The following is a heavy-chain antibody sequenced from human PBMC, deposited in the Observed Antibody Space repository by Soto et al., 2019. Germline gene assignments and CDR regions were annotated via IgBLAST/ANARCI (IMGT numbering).Heavy chain of an antibody. CDR1: GFTFDDYA. D-gene: IGHD5-18*01. CDR3: AKSDGYNYGVFDY. V-gene: IGHV3-9*01. CDR2: ISWNSGSV. J-gene: IGHJ4*02. Sequence: EVQLVESGGGLVQPGRSLRLSCAASGFTFDDYAMHWVRQAPGKGLEWVSGISWNSGSVDYADSVKGRFPISRDNAENPLYLQMNSLRAEDTALYYCAKSDGYNYGVFDYWGQGTLVTVSS.